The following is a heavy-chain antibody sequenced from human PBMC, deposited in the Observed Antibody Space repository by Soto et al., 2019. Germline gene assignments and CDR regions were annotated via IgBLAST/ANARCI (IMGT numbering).Heavy chain of an antibody. CDR1: GYTFTSYG. CDR3: ARGDVVVPAAIYWFDP. CDR2: ISAYNGNT. J-gene: IGHJ5*02. Sequence: VKVSCKASGYTFTSYGISWVRQAPGQGLEWMGWISAYNGNTNYAQKLQGRVTMTTDTSTSTAYMELRSLRSDDTAVYYCARGDVVVPAAIYWFDPWGQGTLVTVSS. V-gene: IGHV1-18*01. D-gene: IGHD2-2*01.